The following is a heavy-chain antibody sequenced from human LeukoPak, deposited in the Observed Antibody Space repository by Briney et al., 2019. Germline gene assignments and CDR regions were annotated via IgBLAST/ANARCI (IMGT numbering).Heavy chain of an antibody. CDR2: IYHNGTP. D-gene: IGHD2-2*02. Sequence: SGTLSLTCAGSVGSINSGNWWSWVRQSPGKGLEWIGEIYHNGTPNYNPSLKSRVTISADTFKNHFSLKMTSVTAADTAVYYCATAPILRGEGGEHYKYGMDVWGQGTTVIVSS. V-gene: IGHV4-4*02. J-gene: IGHJ6*02. CDR1: VGSINSGNW. CDR3: ATAPILRGEGGEHYKYGMDV.